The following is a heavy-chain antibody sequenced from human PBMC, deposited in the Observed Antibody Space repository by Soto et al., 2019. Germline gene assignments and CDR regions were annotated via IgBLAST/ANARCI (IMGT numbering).Heavy chain of an antibody. D-gene: IGHD6-13*01. J-gene: IGHJ6*02. Sequence: SVKVSCKASGGTFSSYAISWVRQAPGQGLEWMGGIIPIFGTANYAQKFQGRVTITADESTSTAYMELSSLRSEDTAVYYCARDHVSIAAAGKSVYGMDVWGQGTTVTVSS. CDR2: IIPIFGTA. CDR3: ARDHVSIAAAGKSVYGMDV. CDR1: GGTFSSYA. V-gene: IGHV1-69*13.